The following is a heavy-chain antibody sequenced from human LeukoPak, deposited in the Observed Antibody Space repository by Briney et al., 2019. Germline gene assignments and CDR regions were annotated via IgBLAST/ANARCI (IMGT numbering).Heavy chain of an antibody. Sequence: ASVKVSCKSSGYTFTGYYMHWVRQAPGQGLEWMGRIIPILGIANYAQKFQGRVTITADKSTSTAYMELSSLRSEDTAVYYCARAGGPLDSGNYGRGGWFDPWGQGTLVTVSS. CDR1: GYTFTGYY. CDR3: ARAGGPLDSGNYGRGGWFDP. J-gene: IGHJ5*02. V-gene: IGHV1-69*04. D-gene: IGHD4-23*01. CDR2: IIPILGIA.